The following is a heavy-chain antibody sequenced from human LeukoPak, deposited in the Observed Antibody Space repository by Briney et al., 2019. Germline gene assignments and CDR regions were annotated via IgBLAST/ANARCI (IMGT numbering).Heavy chain of an antibody. J-gene: IGHJ4*02. CDR3: AQGGHDYIPFYC. CDR1: GFTSSTYA. V-gene: IGHV3-23*01. CDR2: IKGGGGDP. D-gene: IGHD4-11*01. Sequence: HPGGSLRLSCAASGFTSSTYAMGWVRHAPGEGLGWVSRIKGGGGDPFYAESVRGRFTISRDKSKNTLYLQLNSLRAEDTAAYCGAQGGHDYIPFYCWGQRTLVSVS.